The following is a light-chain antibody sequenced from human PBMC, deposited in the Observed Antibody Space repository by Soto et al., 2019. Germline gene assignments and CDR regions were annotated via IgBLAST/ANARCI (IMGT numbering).Light chain of an antibody. CDR3: GTWDSSLSAYV. CDR1: SSNIRNNY. J-gene: IGLJ1*01. CDR2: DNN. Sequence: VLTQPPSVSAAPGQKVTISCSGSSSNIRNNYVSWYQQLPGTAPKLLIYDNNKRPSGIPDRFSGSKSGTSATLGITGLQTGDEADYYCGTWDSSLSAYVFGTGTKVTVL. V-gene: IGLV1-51*01.